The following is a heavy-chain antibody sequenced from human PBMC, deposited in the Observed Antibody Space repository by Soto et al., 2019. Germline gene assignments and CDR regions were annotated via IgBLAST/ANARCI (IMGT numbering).Heavy chain of an antibody. V-gene: IGHV4-31*03. CDR3: ARAAPRYCSGGSCCSGRDY. J-gene: IGHJ4*02. Sequence: SETLSLTCTVSGGSISSPNFYWSWIRQHPGKGLEWIGHIYYNGTTYYNPTLKSRVSISVDTSKNQFSLKLSSVTAADTAVYYCARAAPRYCSGGSCCSGRDYWGQGTLVTVSS. CDR1: GGSISSPNFY. CDR2: IYYNGTT. D-gene: IGHD2-15*01.